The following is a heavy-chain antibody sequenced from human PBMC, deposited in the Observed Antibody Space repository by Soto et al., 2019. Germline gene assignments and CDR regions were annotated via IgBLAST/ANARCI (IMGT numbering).Heavy chain of an antibody. CDR1: GYTFTSYY. J-gene: IGHJ6*02. D-gene: IGHD6-13*01. CDR2: INPSGGST. V-gene: IGHV1-46*01. Sequence: GASVKVSCKASGYTFTSYYMHWVRQAPGQGLEWMGIINPSGGSTSYAQKFQGRVTMTRDTSTSTVYMELSSLRSEDMAVYYCARANNIAAAGTYGMDVWGQGTTVTVSS. CDR3: ARANNIAAAGTYGMDV.